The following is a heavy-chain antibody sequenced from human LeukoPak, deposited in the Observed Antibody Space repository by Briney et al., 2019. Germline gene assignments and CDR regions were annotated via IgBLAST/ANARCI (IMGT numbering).Heavy chain of an antibody. CDR3: ARQSPYYYGSGRPFDY. Sequence: SETLSLTCTVSGGSISSYYWSWIRQPAGKGLEWIGYIFYSGSTNYNPSLKSRVTISVDTSKNQFSLKLSSVTAADTAVYYCARQSPYYYGSGRPFDYWGQGTLVTVSS. J-gene: IGHJ4*02. CDR2: IFYSGST. D-gene: IGHD3-10*01. V-gene: IGHV4-59*08. CDR1: GGSISSYY.